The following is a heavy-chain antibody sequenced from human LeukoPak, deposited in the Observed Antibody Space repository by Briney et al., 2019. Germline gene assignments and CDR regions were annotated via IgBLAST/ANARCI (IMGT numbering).Heavy chain of an antibody. CDR2: IYTSGST. CDR3: ARAEWRVVPAAMRTKYYYYMDV. Sequence: PSQTLSLTCTVSGGSISSGSYYWSWIRQPAGKGLEWIGRIYTSGSTNYNPSLKSRATISVDTSKNQFSLKLSSVTAADTAVYYCARAEWRVVPAAMRTKYYYYMDVWGKGTTVTVSS. D-gene: IGHD2-2*01. CDR1: GGSISSGSYY. V-gene: IGHV4-61*02. J-gene: IGHJ6*03.